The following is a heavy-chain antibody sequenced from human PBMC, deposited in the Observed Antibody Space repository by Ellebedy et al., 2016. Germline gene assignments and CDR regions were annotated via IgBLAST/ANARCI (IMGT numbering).Heavy chain of an antibody. Sequence: GGSLRLSCAASGFNFRSYWMSWVRQAPGKGLEWVANIYQDGSVQYYLDSVKGRFTISRDNAINSLFLQMNSLRAGDTAVYYCARRGSYGDYAVQVNSWFDRWGRGTLVTVSS. V-gene: IGHV3-7*01. CDR3: ARRGSYGDYAVQVNSWFDR. CDR2: IYQDGSVQ. D-gene: IGHD4-17*01. J-gene: IGHJ5*02. CDR1: GFNFRSYW.